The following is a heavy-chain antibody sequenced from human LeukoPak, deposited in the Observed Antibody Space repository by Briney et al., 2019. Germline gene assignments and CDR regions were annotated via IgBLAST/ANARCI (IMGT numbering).Heavy chain of an antibody. CDR1: GYSISSGYY. V-gene: IGHV4-38-2*02. J-gene: IGHJ5*02. D-gene: IGHD4-17*01. CDR2: IYHSGST. Sequence: PSETLSLTCTVSGYSISSGYYWGWIRQPPGKGLEWIGSIYHSGSTYYNPSLKSRVTISVDTSKNQFSLKLSSVTAADTAVYYCARGGYGDYVALNSWSQGTLVTVSS. CDR3: ARGGYGDYVALNS.